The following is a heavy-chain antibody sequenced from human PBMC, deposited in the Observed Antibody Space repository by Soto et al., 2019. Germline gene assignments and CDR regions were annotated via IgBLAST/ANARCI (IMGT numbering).Heavy chain of an antibody. J-gene: IGHJ4*02. D-gene: IGHD1-26*01. CDR2: IIPIFGTR. V-gene: IGHV1-69*13. CDR1: GGTFSNYA. CDR3: ARGGQWDFLSDY. Sequence: GASVKVSCKASGGTFSNYAITWVRQAPGQGLEWMGRIIPIFGTRDYAQKFQGRVTISADESTTTAYMELSSLISDDTAVYFCARGGQWDFLSDYWGQGTLVTVSS.